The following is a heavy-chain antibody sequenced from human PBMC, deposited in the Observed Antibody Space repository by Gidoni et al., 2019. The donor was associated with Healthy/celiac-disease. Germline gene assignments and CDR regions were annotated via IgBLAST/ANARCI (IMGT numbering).Heavy chain of an antibody. CDR2: INWNGGST. J-gene: IGHJ6*02. Sequence: EVQLVESGGGVVRPGGSLSLSCAASGFTFDAYGMSWVRQAPGKGLEWVSGINWNGGSTGYADSVKGRFTISRDNAKNALYLQMNRLRAEDTALYYCARVPGIAVAGTDYYYGMDVWGQGTTVTVSS. D-gene: IGHD6-19*01. V-gene: IGHV3-20*04. CDR3: ARVPGIAVAGTDYYYGMDV. CDR1: GFTFDAYG.